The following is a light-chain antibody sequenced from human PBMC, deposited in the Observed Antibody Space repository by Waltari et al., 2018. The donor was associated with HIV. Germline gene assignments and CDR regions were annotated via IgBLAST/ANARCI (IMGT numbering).Light chain of an antibody. Sequence: DIQMTQSPSSLSASVGTRVNITCRASHDISNYLAWFQQRPGEAPKSLIYAASTLQSGVPSKFRGSGSETYFTLTINSLQSEDSATYYCQQYKGYPLTFGQGTRLEIK. CDR1: HDISNY. CDR2: AAS. V-gene: IGKV1-16*02. J-gene: IGKJ5*01. CDR3: QQYKGYPLT.